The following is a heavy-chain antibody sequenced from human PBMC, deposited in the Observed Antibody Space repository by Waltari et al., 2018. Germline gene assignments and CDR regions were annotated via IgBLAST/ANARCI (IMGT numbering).Heavy chain of an antibody. CDR2: SNPNMGGT. V-gene: IGHV1-2*06. Sequence: QVQLVQSGAEVKKPGASVKVSCKASGYTFTGYYMHWVRQAPGQGLEWIGRSNPNMGGTNYAQKVQGRVTMTRDTSISTAYMELSRLRSDDTAVYYCARERQWLVYYFDYWGQGTLVTVSS. CDR3: ARERQWLVYYFDY. D-gene: IGHD6-19*01. CDR1: GYTFTGYY. J-gene: IGHJ4*02.